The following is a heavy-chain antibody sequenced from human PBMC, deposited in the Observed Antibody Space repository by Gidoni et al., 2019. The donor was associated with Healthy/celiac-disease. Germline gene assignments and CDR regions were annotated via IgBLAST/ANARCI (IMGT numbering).Heavy chain of an antibody. D-gene: IGHD5-12*01. V-gene: IGHV3-21*01. CDR2: ISSSSSYI. Sequence: EVQLVESGGGLVKPGGSLRLSCSASGFTFSSYSMNWVRQAPGKGLEWVSSISSSSSYIYYADSVKGRFTISRDNAKNSLYLQMNSLRAEDTAVYYCARRYVVGYAFPKNYGMDVWGQGTTVTVSS. CDR1: GFTFSSYS. CDR3: ARRYVVGYAFPKNYGMDV. J-gene: IGHJ6*02.